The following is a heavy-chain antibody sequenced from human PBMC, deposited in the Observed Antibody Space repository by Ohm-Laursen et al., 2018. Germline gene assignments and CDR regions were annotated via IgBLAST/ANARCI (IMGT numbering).Heavy chain of an antibody. D-gene: IGHD3-3*01. CDR2: IYYSGST. CDR1: GGSISSGGYY. Sequence: SETLSLTCTVSGGSISSGGYYWSWIRQHPGKGLEWIGYIYYSGSTYYNPSLKSRVTISVDTSKNQFSLKLSSVTAADTAVYYCARYETYYDFWSGYYTYWFDPWGQGTLVTVSS. V-gene: IGHV4-31*03. J-gene: IGHJ5*02. CDR3: ARYETYYDFWSGYYTYWFDP.